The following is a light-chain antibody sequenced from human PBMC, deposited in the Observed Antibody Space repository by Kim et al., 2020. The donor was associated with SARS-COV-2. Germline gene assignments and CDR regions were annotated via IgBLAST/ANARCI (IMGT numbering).Light chain of an antibody. J-gene: IGKJ2*01. CDR1: QSVSSN. V-gene: IGKV3-15*01. CDR3: QQYNNWPPKT. Sequence: VSPGERATLTCRASQSVSSNLAWYQQKPGQAPRLLIYGASTRATGIPARFSGSGSGTEFTLTISSLQSEDFAVYYCQQYNNWPPKTFGQGTKLEIK. CDR2: GAS.